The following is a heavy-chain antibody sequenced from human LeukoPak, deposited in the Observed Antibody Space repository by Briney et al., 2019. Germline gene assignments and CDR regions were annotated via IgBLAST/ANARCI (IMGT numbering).Heavy chain of an antibody. CDR3: ARVLGYYGSSWFDP. V-gene: IGHV1-18*01. D-gene: IGHD3-10*01. CDR2: ISAYSGNT. Sequence: GASVKVSCKASGYTFTSYGISWVRQAPGQGLEWMGWISAYSGNTNYAQKLQGRVTMTTDTSTSTAYMELRSLRSDDTAVYYCARVLGYYGSSWFDPWGQGTLVTVSS. J-gene: IGHJ5*02. CDR1: GYTFTSYG.